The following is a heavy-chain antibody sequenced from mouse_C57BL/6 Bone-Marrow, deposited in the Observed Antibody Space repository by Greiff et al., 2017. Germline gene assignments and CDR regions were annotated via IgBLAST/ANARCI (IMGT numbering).Heavy chain of an antibody. CDR1: GFTFSDYG. CDR2: ISSGSSTI. Sequence: EVQRVESGGGLVKPGGSLKLSCAASGFTFSDYGMHWVRQAPEKGLEWVAYISSGSSTIYYADTVKGRFTISRDNAKNTLFRQMTSLRSEDTAMYYCARMITTVVRYFDVWGTGTTVTVTS. V-gene: IGHV5-17*01. J-gene: IGHJ1*03. CDR3: ARMITTVVRYFDV. D-gene: IGHD1-1*01.